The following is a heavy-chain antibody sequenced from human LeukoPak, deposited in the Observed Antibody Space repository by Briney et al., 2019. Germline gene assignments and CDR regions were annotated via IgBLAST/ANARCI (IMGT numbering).Heavy chain of an antibody. CDR3: GKASSGYYSAILH. CDR1: GFTFEDYS. Sequence: PGGSLRLSCAASGFTFEDYSMHWVRQAPGKVLEWVSGISWNSGNIGYADSVKGRFTISRDNAKNSLYLQMDSLRAEDTASYYCGKASSGYYSAILHWGQGTLVTVSS. V-gene: IGHV3-9*01. J-gene: IGHJ4*02. CDR2: ISWNSGNI. D-gene: IGHD3-22*01.